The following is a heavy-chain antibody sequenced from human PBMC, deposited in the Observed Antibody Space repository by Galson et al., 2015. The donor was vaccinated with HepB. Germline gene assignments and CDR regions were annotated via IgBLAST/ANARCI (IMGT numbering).Heavy chain of an antibody. Sequence: SMRLSCAASGFTSHDYAMHWVRQSPGKGLWWISHVYWDGISTSYEDSVKGRFTISRDRNKHYLNLKMDGLRTEDPGLYYCAKGIGRYQKHVFNVRGYFDLWGRSPLVTVSS. V-gene: IGHV3-43*01. CDR1: GFTSHDYA. J-gene: IGHJ2*01. CDR2: VYWDGIST. D-gene: IGHD3-10*02. CDR3: AKGIGRYQKHVFNVRGYFDL.